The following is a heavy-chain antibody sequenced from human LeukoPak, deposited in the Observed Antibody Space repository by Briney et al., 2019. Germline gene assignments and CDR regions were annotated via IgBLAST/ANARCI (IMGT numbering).Heavy chain of an antibody. CDR2: IYHSWST. V-gene: IGHV4-59*01. CDR1: GGSISIYY. J-gene: IGHJ4*02. CDR3: ARDKGSYYFDY. Sequence: SDTLSLTCTVSGGSISIYYWSWIRQPPGKGLEWIGYIYHSWSTNYNPSLKSRVTISVDTSKKQFSLKLSSVTAADTAIYYCARDKGSYYFDYWGQGTLVTVSS.